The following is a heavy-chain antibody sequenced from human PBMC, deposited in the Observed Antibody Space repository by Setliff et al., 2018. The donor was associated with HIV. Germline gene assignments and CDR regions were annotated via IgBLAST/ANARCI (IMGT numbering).Heavy chain of an antibody. CDR2: IIPILGIA. CDR1: GGTFSSYA. D-gene: IGHD2-15*01. V-gene: IGHV1-69*10. J-gene: IGHJ4*02. Sequence: ASVKVSCKASGGTFSSYAISWVRQAPGQGLEWMGEIIPILGIANYAQKFQGRVTITTDESTGTAYMELSSLRSEDMAVYYCARDGSWGSGFDHWGQGTQVTVSS. CDR3: ARDGSWGSGFDH.